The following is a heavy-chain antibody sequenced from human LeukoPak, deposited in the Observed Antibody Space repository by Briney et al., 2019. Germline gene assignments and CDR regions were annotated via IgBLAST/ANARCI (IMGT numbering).Heavy chain of an antibody. CDR3: ATGAAAGTSYRS. CDR2: VYNTGST. Sequence: SETLSLTCSVSGGSMSSENEYWGWLRQTPGKGLEWIGSVYNTGSTDYNPSLKRRFSISIDTSKNQFSLKVTSVTAADTAIYYCATGAAAGTSYRSWAQGTLVTVSS. CDR1: GGSMSSENEY. J-gene: IGHJ5*02. V-gene: IGHV4-39*01. D-gene: IGHD6-13*01.